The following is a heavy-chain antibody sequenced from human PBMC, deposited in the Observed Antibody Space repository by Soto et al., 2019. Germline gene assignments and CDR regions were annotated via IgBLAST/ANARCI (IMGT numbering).Heavy chain of an antibody. CDR1: GYSFTIYW. CDR2: IYPGDSDT. Sequence: PGESLKISCKGSGYSFTIYWIGWVRQMPGKGLEWMGIIYPGDSDTRYSPSFQGQVTISADKSISTAYLQWSSLKASDTAMYYCATLEYSSSSGFDYWGQGTLVTVSS. D-gene: IGHD6-6*01. V-gene: IGHV5-51*01. J-gene: IGHJ4*02. CDR3: ATLEYSSSSGFDY.